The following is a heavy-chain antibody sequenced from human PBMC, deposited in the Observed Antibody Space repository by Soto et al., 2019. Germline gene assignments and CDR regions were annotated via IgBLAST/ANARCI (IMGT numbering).Heavy chain of an antibody. Sequence: SETLSLTCTVSGGSISSGGYYWSWIRQHPGKGLEWIGYIYYSGSTYYNPSLKSRVTISVDTSKNQFSLKLSSVTAADTAVYYCARAQGPYITMIVVAVTAFDIWGQGAMVTVSS. V-gene: IGHV4-31*03. D-gene: IGHD3-22*01. CDR1: GGSISSGGYY. J-gene: IGHJ3*02. CDR2: IYYSGST. CDR3: ARAQGPYITMIVVAVTAFDI.